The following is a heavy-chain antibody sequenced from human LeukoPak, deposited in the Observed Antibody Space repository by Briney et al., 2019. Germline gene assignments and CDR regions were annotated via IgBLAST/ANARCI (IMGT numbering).Heavy chain of an antibody. V-gene: IGHV3-23*01. CDR3: AKDSCSGASCYDDY. CDR1: GFTFSSNA. J-gene: IGHJ4*02. CDR2: IRGSGRRR. Sequence: GGPLRLSFVALGFTFSSNAMSGVPRAPGKGLKGVSAIRGSGRRRYYADSVKGRFTIPRDNSKNTLYVPMNSLRAEDTAVYYCAKDSCSGASCYDDYWGQGTLVTVSS. D-gene: IGHD2-15*01.